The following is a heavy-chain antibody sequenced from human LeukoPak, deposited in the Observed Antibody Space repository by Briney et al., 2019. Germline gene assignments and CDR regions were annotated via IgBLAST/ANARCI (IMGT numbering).Heavy chain of an antibody. CDR3: ARGIGTGRQPFDY. J-gene: IGHJ4*02. V-gene: IGHV3-48*01. CDR1: GFTFSSYS. CDR2: ISSVSSTI. Sequence: GGSLRLSCAASGFTFSSYSMNWVRQAPGRGLEWVSYISSVSSTIYYADSVKGRFTISRDNAKNSLYLQMNSLRAEDTAVYYCARGIGTGRQPFDYWGQGTLVTVSS. D-gene: IGHD1-1*01.